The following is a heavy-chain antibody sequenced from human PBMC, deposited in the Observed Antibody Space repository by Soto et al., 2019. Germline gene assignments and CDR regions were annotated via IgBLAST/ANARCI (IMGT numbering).Heavy chain of an antibody. Sequence: PGGSLRLSCAASGFTFSSYAMHWVRQAPGKGLEWVAVISYDGSNKYYADSVKGRFTISRDNSKNTLYLQMNSLRAEDTAVYYCARGEQWLPGEYWGQGTLVTVSS. J-gene: IGHJ4*02. D-gene: IGHD6-19*01. CDR1: GFTFSSYA. CDR2: ISYDGSNK. V-gene: IGHV3-30-3*01. CDR3: ARGEQWLPGEY.